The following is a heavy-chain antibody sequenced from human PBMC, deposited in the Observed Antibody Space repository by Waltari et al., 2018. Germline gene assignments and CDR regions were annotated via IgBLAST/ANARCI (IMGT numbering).Heavy chain of an antibody. D-gene: IGHD2-21*01. CDR3: ATSPGGGGF. CDR1: GFTVSNNY. V-gene: IGHV3-66*01. J-gene: IGHJ4*02. CDR2: IYSGGRT. Sequence: EVQLVESGGGLVQPGESLRLSCAASGFTVSNNYMSWVRQAPGKGLEGVSVIYSGGRTQYADSLKGIFTITRDSSKNTLYLQMNSLRVEDTAVYYCATSPGGGGFWGQGTLVTVSS.